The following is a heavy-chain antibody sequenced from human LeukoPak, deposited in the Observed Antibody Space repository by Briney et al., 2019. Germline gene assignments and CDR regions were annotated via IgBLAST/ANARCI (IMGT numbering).Heavy chain of an antibody. J-gene: IGHJ6*02. CDR2: ISSSSSYI. D-gene: IGHD2-15*01. CDR3: ARDLTIVVVVAATYGMDV. V-gene: IGHV3-21*01. Sequence: GGSLRLSCAASGFTFSSYSMNWVRQAPGKGLEWVSSISSSSSYIYYADSVKGRFTISRDNAKNSLYLQMNSLRAEDTAVYYCARDLTIVVVVAATYGMDVWGQGTTATVSS. CDR1: GFTFSSYS.